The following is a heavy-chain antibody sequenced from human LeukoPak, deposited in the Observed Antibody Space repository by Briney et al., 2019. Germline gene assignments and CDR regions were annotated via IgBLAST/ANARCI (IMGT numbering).Heavy chain of an antibody. CDR2: IYYCGST. D-gene: IGHD3-22*01. CDR3: ARDLRYYSSGWAFDY. Sequence: SETLSLTCSVSGDYISSYYWRWIRQPPRKGLEGIGYIYYCGSTNYNPSLNSRVTMSVDTSKNHLSLKMSSATAANTAVYYCARDLRYYSSGWAFDYWGQGTLVTVSS. V-gene: IGHV4-59*12. CDR1: GDYISSYY. J-gene: IGHJ4*02.